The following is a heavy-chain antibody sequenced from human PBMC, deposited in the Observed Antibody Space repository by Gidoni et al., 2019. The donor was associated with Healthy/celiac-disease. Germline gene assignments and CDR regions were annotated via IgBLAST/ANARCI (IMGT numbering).Heavy chain of an antibody. CDR3: AKEGVGYFDY. CDR2: ISGSGGST. J-gene: IGHJ4*02. V-gene: IGHV3-23*01. D-gene: IGHD3-16*01. Sequence: EVQLLESGGGLVQPGGSLRLSWAASGFTFISYVMSWVGQAPGKGLEWVSAISGSGGSTYYADSVKGRFTISRDNSKNTLYLQMNSLRAEDTAVYYCAKEGVGYFDYWGQGTLVTVSS. CDR1: GFTFISYV.